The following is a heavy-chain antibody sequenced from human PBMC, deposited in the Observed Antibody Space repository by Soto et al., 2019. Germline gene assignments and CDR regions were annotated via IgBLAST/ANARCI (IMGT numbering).Heavy chain of an antibody. J-gene: IGHJ5*02. V-gene: IGHV4-39*07. CDR3: AADLAPTDPYNWFEP. CDR1: GGSISSSSYY. D-gene: IGHD1-1*01. Sequence: PSETLSLTCTVSGGSISSSSYYWGWIRQPPGKGLEWIGSIYYSGSTYYNPSPKSRVTITRDVSTNTAYMELTSLRSEDTAVYYCAADLAPTDPYNWFEPWGQGTLVTVSS. CDR2: IYYSGST.